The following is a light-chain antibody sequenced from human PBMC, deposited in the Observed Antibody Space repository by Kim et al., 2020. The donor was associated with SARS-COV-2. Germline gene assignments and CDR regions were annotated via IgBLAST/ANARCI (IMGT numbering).Light chain of an antibody. J-gene: IGLJ2*01. CDR2: QDT. CDR1: ELGDKY. CDR3: QARDSGTAVV. Sequence: SYELTQPPSVSVSPGQTASITCSGDELGDKYVFWYQQKPGQSPVLVIYQDTKRPSGIPERFSASNSGNTATLTISGAQATDEADYYCQARDSGTAVVFG. V-gene: IGLV3-1*01.